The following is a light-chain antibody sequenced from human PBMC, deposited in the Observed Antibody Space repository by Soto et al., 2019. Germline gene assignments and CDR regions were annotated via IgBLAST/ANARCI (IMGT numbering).Light chain of an antibody. CDR2: GNS. Sequence: QLVLTQPPSVSGAPGQRVTISCTGSSSNIGAGYDVHWYQQLPGTAPKLLIYGNSNRPSGVPDRFSGSKSGTSASLAITGLRVEDGAEYYCQSYHSTLSGWVFVVGTTLTVL. V-gene: IGLV1-40*01. CDR3: QSYHSTLSGWV. CDR1: SSNIGAGYD. J-gene: IGLJ2*01.